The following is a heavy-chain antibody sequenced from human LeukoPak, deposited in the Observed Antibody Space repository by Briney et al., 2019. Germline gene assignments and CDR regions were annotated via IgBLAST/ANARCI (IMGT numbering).Heavy chain of an antibody. J-gene: IGHJ5*02. CDR2: INPNSGGT. CDR1: GYTFTGYY. CDR3: ARDLLGIYDFWSGPTGFDP. D-gene: IGHD3-3*01. V-gene: IGHV1-2*02. Sequence: GASVKVSCKASGYTFTGYYMHWERQAPGQGLEWMGWINPNSGGTNYEQRFQGRVTMTRDTSISTAYMELSRLRSDDTAVYYCARDLLGIYDFWSGPTGFDPWGQGTLVTVSS.